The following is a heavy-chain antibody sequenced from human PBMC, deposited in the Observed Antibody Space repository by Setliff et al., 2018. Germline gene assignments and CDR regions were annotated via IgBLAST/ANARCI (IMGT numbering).Heavy chain of an antibody. CDR2: IYPGDSDT. D-gene: IGHD3-3*01. V-gene: IGHV5-51*01. J-gene: IGHJ6*02. CDR1: GYSFTSYW. CDR3: ARGQYYNFWSGYRPTTNYYGMDV. Sequence: PGESLKISCKGSGYSFTSYWIGWVRQMPGKGLEWMGIIYPGDSDTRYSPSFQGQVTISADKSISTAYLQWSSLKASDTAMYYCARGQYYNFWSGYRPTTNYYGMDVWGQGTKSPSP.